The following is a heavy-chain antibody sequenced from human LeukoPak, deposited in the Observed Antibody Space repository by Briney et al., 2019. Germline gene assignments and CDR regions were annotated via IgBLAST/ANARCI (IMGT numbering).Heavy chain of an antibody. CDR1: GYTFTDYY. D-gene: IGHD3-22*01. CDR3: ATVTKYYYDSSGYYFDY. J-gene: IGHJ4*02. V-gene: IGHV1-69-2*01. CDR2: VDPEDGET. Sequence: ASVKVSCKVSGYTFTDYYMHWVQQAPGKRLEWMGLVDPEDGETIYAEKFQGRVTITADTSTDTAYMELSSLRSEDTAVYYCATVTKYYYDSSGYYFDYWGQGTLVTVSS.